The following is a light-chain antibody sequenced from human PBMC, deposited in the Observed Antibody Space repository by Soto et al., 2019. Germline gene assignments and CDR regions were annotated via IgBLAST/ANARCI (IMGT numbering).Light chain of an antibody. CDR3: EQYGSSRWT. J-gene: IGKJ1*01. Sequence: EIVLTQSPGTLSLSPGERATLSCRASQSVSSSYLAWYQQKPGQAPRLLIYGASSRATGIPGRFSGSGSGTDFTLTISRLEPEDFAVYYCEQYGSSRWTFGQGTKVEI. V-gene: IGKV3-20*01. CDR2: GAS. CDR1: QSVSSSY.